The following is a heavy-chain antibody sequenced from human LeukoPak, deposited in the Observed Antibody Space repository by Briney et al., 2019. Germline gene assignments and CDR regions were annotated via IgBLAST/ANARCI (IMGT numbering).Heavy chain of an antibody. CDR1: GGSISSSSYY. CDR3: ARDRDVAVAGKGEFDY. J-gene: IGHJ4*02. V-gene: IGHV4-39*07. CDR2: IYYSGST. D-gene: IGHD6-19*01. Sequence: PSETLSFTCTGSGGSISSSSYYWGWIRQPPGKGLEWIGSIYYSGSTYYNPSLKSRVTISVDTSKNQFSLKLSSVTAADTAVYYCARDRDVAVAGKGEFDYWGQGTLVTVSS.